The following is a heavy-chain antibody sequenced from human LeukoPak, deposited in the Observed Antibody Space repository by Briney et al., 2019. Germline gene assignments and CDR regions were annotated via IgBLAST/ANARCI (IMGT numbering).Heavy chain of an antibody. CDR3: AKQGNYDILTGYYTHLY. CDR2: ISGSGEST. D-gene: IGHD3-9*01. CDR1: GFTFSTYG. J-gene: IGHJ4*02. Sequence: WGSLRLSCAASGFTFSTYGMSWVRQAPGKGLEWVSAISGSGESTYYADSVKGRFTISRDNSKNTLYLQMNGLRAEDTAVYYCAKQGNYDILTGYYTHLYWGQGTLVTVSS. V-gene: IGHV3-23*01.